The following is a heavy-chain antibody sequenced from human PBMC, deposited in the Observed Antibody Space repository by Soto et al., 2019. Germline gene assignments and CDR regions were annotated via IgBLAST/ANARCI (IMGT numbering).Heavy chain of an antibody. CDR2: ISYDGSDK. D-gene: IGHD6-13*01. CDR1: GFSLSNYG. CDR3: AKDVAVAGTNYYYHYGMDV. J-gene: IGHJ6*02. Sequence: QVQLVESGGGVVQPGRSLRLSCVASGFSLSNYGTHWVRQAPGKGQEWVAVISYDGSDKYYSDSVKGRFTISRDNSKNTLYLQTNSLRAEDTAVYYCAKDVAVAGTNYYYHYGMDVWGQGTTVTVSS. V-gene: IGHV3-30*18.